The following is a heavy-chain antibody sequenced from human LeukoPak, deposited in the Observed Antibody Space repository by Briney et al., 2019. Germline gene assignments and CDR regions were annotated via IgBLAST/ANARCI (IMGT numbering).Heavy chain of an antibody. D-gene: IGHD3-9*01. CDR1: GFTFTTYV. Sequence: PGGSLRLSCAASGFTFTTYVMNWVRQAPGKGLEWVSGIAGSGGVTFYADSVKGRFTISRDNPKNTLYLQMNSLRAEDTAVYYCAKVLRYFMDVWGQGTTVTVSS. V-gene: IGHV3-23*01. J-gene: IGHJ6*02. CDR3: AKVLRYFMDV. CDR2: IAGSGGVT.